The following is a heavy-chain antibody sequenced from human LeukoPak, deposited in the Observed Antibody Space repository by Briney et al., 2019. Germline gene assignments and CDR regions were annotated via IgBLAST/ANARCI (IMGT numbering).Heavy chain of an antibody. CDR1: GYTFTGYY. J-gene: IGHJ6*03. Sequence: GASVKVSCKASGYTFTGYYMHWVRQAPGQGLEWMGWINPNSGGTNYAQKFQGRVTMTRDTSISTAYMELSRLRSDDTAVYYCARYHGGYYYYYYMDVWGKGTTVTVSS. CDR2: INPNSGGT. V-gene: IGHV1-2*02. CDR3: ARYHGGYYYYYYMDV. D-gene: IGHD4-23*01.